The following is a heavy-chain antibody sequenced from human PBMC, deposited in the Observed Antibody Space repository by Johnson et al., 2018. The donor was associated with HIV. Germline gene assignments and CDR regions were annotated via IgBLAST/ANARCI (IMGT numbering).Heavy chain of an antibody. J-gene: IGHJ3*02. CDR1: GFTFDDYG. D-gene: IGHD2-21*01. Sequence: VQLVESGGRVVRRGGSLRLSCAASGFTFDDYGMSWVRQGPGKGLEWVSGIDWNGGSTGYADSVKGRFTISRDNTKNSLHLQMNSLRGEDTALYYCAREGARNAIRTMAFDISWGQGTKVTVSS. V-gene: IGHV3-20*04. CDR2: IDWNGGST. CDR3: AREGARNAIRTMAFDI.